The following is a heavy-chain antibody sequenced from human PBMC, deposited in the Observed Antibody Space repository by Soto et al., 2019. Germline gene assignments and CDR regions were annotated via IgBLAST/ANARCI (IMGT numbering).Heavy chain of an antibody. D-gene: IGHD5-12*01. CDR1: GFTFSSYA. CDR2: ISGSGGST. J-gene: IGHJ3*02. Sequence: EVQLLESGGGLVQPGGSLRLSCAASGFTFSSYAMSWVRQAPGKGLEWVSAISGSGGSTYYADSVKGRFTISRDNSKNPLYRQMNCLRAEYTSVYYFAKPLIVATIIDAFDIWGQGTMVTVSS. CDR3: AKPLIVATIIDAFDI. V-gene: IGHV3-23*01.